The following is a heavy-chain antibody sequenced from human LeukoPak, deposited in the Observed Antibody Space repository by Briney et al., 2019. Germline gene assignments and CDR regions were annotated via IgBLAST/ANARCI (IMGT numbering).Heavy chain of an antibody. CDR1: GGSISSGDYY. V-gene: IGHV4-30-4*01. J-gene: IGHJ5*02. CDR3: ARHGARIAARLCWFDP. D-gene: IGHD6-6*01. CDR2: IYYSGST. Sequence: SETLSLTCTVSGGSISSGDYYWSWIRQPPGKGLEWIGYIYYSGSTYYNPSLKSRVTISVDTSKNQFSLKLSSVTAADTAVYYCARHGARIAARLCWFDPWGQGTLVTVSS.